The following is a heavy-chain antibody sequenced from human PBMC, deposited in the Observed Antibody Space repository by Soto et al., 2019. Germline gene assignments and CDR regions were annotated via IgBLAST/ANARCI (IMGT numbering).Heavy chain of an antibody. D-gene: IGHD3-22*01. J-gene: IGHJ3*02. V-gene: IGHV3-15*07. CDR1: GFTFSTAW. CDR2: IKSKTDGGTT. Sequence: GGSRLSCAASGFTFSTAWMNWVRQAPGKGLEWVGRIKSKTDGGTTDYAAPVKGRFTISRDDSKNTLYLQMNSLKTEDTAVYYCTTDPLIVVVRDAFDIWGQGTMVTVSS. CDR3: TTDPLIVVVRDAFDI.